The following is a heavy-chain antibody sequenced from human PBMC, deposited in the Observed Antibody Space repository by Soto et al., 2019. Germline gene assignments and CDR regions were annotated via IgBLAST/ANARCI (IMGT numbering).Heavy chain of an antibody. V-gene: IGHV3-64*01. CDR2: ISSNGGST. CDR3: ARGPGYYFDY. Sequence: ESGGGLVQPGGSLRLSCAASGFTFSSYAMHWVRQAPGKGLEYVSAISSNGGSTYYANSVKGRFTISRDNSKNTLYLQMGCLRAEDMAVYYCARGPGYYFDYWGQGTLVTVSS. J-gene: IGHJ4*02. CDR1: GFTFSSYA.